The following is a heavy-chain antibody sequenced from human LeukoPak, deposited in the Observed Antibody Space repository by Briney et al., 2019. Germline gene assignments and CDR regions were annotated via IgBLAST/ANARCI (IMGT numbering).Heavy chain of an antibody. CDR1: GYTFTGYY. CDR3: ARGGATVTDAFDI. D-gene: IGHD4-17*01. Sequence: AASVKVSCKASGYTFTGYYMHWVRQAPGQGLEWMGWINPNSGGTNYAQKFQGWVTMTRDTSISTAYMELSRLRSDDTAVYYCARGGATVTDAFDIWGQGTMVTVSS. J-gene: IGHJ3*02. V-gene: IGHV1-2*04. CDR2: INPNSGGT.